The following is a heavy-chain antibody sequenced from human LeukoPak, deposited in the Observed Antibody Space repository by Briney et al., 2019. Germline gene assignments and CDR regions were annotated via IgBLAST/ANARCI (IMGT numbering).Heavy chain of an antibody. D-gene: IGHD4-23*01. Sequence: SETLSLTCAVSGGSISSSNWWSWVRQPPGKGLEWIGEIYHSGSTNYNPSLKSRVTISVDTSKNQFSLKLSSVTAADTAVYYCARGGPVVTPKDFDYWGQGTLVTVSS. J-gene: IGHJ4*02. CDR3: ARGGPVVTPKDFDY. CDR2: IYHSGST. CDR1: GGSISSSNW. V-gene: IGHV4-4*02.